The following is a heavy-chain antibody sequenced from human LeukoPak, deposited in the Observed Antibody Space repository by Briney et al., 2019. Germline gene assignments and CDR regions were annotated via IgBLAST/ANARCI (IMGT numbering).Heavy chain of an antibody. V-gene: IGHV3-21*01. J-gene: IGHJ4*02. Sequence: GGSLRLPCAASGFTFSSHSMNWVRQAPGKGLEWVSSISDSRDYKYYADSVKGRFTISTDDAKKSVSLQMNSLRAEDTAVYYCARGGKLDYPFDYWGQGTLVTVSS. CDR1: GFTFSSHS. D-gene: IGHD4-11*01. CDR2: ISDSRDYK. CDR3: ARGGKLDYPFDY.